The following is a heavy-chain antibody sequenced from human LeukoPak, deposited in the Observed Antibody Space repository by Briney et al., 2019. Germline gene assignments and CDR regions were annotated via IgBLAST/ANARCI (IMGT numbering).Heavy chain of an antibody. V-gene: IGHV1-18*01. CDR1: GYTFTSYG. CDR2: ISAYNGNT. Sequence: ASVKVSFTASGYTFTSYGISWVRPAPGQGLGWMGWISAYNGNTNYAQKLQGRVTMTTDTSTSTAYMELRSLRSDDTAVYYCTVRGASNDYYYYGMDVWGQGTTVTVSS. J-gene: IGHJ6*02. D-gene: IGHD3-10*01. CDR3: TVRGASNDYYYYGMDV.